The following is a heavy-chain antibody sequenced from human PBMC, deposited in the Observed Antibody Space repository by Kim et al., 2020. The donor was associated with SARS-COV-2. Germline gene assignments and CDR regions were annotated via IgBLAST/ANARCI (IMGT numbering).Heavy chain of an antibody. CDR2: IIPIFGTA. V-gene: IGHV1-69*13. D-gene: IGHD2-15*01. Sequence: SVKVSCKASGGTFSSYAISWVRQAPGQGLEWMGGIIPIFGTANYAQKFQGRVTITADESTSTAYMELSSLRSEDTAVYYCEAGGGMGFTPDSYGMDVWGQGTTVTVSS. J-gene: IGHJ6*02. CDR3: EAGGGMGFTPDSYGMDV. CDR1: GGTFSSYA.